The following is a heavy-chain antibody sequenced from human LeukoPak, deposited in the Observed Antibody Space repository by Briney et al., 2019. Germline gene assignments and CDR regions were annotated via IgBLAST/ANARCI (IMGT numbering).Heavy chain of an antibody. J-gene: IGHJ4*02. CDR1: GFTFSSYA. CDR2: ISGSGGST. CDR3: AKSGSRLARLTSNYDY. D-gene: IGHD4/OR15-4a*01. V-gene: IGHV3-23*01. Sequence: GGSLRLSCAASGFTFSSYAMSWVRQAPGKGLEWVSAISGSGGSTYYADSVKGRFTISRDNSKNTLYLQMNGLRAEDTAVYYCAKSGSRLARLTSNYDYWGQGTLVTVSS.